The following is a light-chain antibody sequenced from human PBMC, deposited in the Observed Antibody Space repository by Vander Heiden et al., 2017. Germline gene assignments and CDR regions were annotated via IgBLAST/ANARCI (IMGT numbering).Light chain of an antibody. Sequence: EIGLTQSPATLSLSPGERATTSCSASQRVSIYLACYHPKPGQAPRLLIYSASNTATAIPARFSGSVSATHFTLTIISLAPADFPVYSGQQRSNWQWTFGQGTKVEIK. CDR3: QQRSNWQWT. CDR2: SAS. J-gene: IGKJ1*01. V-gene: IGKV3-11*01. CDR1: QRVSIY.